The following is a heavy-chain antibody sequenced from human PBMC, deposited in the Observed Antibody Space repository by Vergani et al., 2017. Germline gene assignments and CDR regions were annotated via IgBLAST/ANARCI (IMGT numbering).Heavy chain of an antibody. V-gene: IGHV3-30*02. Sequence: VQLVEWGGGVVQPGGSLRLSCTASGFIFSSHGMHWVRQAPGKGLEWVAFIRYDGSRRDYGESVKGRFTISRDNTKNSLSLQMSGLRVEDTAVYYCVRLPRGPWNFDLWGRGTLITVSS. CDR3: VRLPRGPWNFDL. CDR2: IRYDGSRR. CDR1: GFIFSSHG. J-gene: IGHJ2*01.